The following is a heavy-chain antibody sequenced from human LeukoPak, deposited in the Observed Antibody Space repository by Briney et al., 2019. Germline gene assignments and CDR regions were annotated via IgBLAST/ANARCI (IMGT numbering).Heavy chain of an antibody. CDR3: ARVVYSHYWPEGMDV. J-gene: IGHJ6*02. CDR1: GGSISSYY. Sequence: SETLSLTCTVSGGSISSYYWSWIRQPPGKGLEWIGYIYYSGGTNYNPSLKSRVTISVDTSKNQFSLMLTSVTAADTAVYYCARVVYSHYWPEGMDVWGQGTTVTVSS. CDR2: IYYSGGT. D-gene: IGHD4-11*01. V-gene: IGHV4-59*01.